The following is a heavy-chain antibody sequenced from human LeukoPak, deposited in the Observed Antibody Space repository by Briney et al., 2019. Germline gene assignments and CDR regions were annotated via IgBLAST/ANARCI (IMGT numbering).Heavy chain of an antibody. CDR2: ISAYNGNT. D-gene: IGHD3-9*01. CDR1: GYTFTGYY. CDR3: AKDDYDILTGFDP. V-gene: IGHV1-18*04. Sequence: ASVKVSCKASGYTFTGYYMHWVRQAPGQGLEWMGWISAYNGNTNYAQKLQGRVTMTTDTSTSTAYMELRSLRSDDTAVYYCAKDDYDILTGFDPWGQGTLVTVSS. J-gene: IGHJ5*02.